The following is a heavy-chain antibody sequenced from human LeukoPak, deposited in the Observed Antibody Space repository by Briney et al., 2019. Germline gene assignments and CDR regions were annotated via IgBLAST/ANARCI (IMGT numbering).Heavy chain of an antibody. V-gene: IGHV4-30-4*01. Sequence: SQTLSLTCTVPGGSISSGDYYWSWIRQPPGKGLEWIGYIYYSGSTYYNPSLKSRVTISVDTSKNQFSLKLSSVTAADTAVYYCAIYDSSGYYPLLDYWGQGTLVTVSS. D-gene: IGHD3-22*01. CDR1: GGSISSGDYY. J-gene: IGHJ4*02. CDR2: IYYSGST. CDR3: AIYDSSGYYPLLDY.